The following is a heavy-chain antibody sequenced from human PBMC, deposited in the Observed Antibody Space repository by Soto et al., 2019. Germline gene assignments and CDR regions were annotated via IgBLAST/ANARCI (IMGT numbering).Heavy chain of an antibody. CDR3: ASGDLSGYYPYYYYYGMDV. J-gene: IGHJ6*02. D-gene: IGHD3-22*01. Sequence: RASVKVSCKASGYTFTSYGISWVRQAPGQGLEWMGWISAYNGNTNYAQKLQGRVTMTTDTSTSTAYMELRSLRSDDTAVYYCASGDLSGYYPYYYYYGMDVWGQGTTVTVSS. CDR2: ISAYNGNT. V-gene: IGHV1-18*01. CDR1: GYTFTSYG.